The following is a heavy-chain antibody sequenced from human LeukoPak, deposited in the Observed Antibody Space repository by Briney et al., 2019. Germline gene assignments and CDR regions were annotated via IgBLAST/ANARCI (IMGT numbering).Heavy chain of an antibody. J-gene: IGHJ3*02. D-gene: IGHD1-26*01. CDR1: GFTFSSYV. Sequence: GGSLRLSCAASGFTFSSYVMSWVRQAPGKGLEWVSAISGSGGSTYYADSVKGRFTISRDNSKNTLYLQMNSLRAEDTAVYYCAKVWEGLSGAFDIWGQGTMVTVSS. V-gene: IGHV3-23*01. CDR2: ISGSGGST. CDR3: AKVWEGLSGAFDI.